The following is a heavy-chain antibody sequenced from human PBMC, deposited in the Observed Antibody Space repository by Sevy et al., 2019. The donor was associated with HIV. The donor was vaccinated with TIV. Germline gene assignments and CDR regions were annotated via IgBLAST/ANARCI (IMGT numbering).Heavy chain of an antibody. D-gene: IGHD1-1*01. V-gene: IGHV3-30*18. J-gene: IGHJ5*02. CDR1: GFTFSSSG. CDR2: ISYDGRNK. Sequence: GGSLRLSCSASGFTFSSSGMHWVRQAPGSGLEWVAIISYDGRNKYYADSVKGRFTISRDNSKNTLYLQMNSLRTEDTAVYYCAKDGGRYNYAPSDQWGHGTLVTVSS. CDR3: AKDGGRYNYAPSDQ.